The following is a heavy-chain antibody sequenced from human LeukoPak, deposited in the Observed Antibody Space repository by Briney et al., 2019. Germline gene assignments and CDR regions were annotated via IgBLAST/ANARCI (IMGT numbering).Heavy chain of an antibody. J-gene: IGHJ6*03. CDR2: INPNSGGT. CDR1: GYTFTGYY. D-gene: IGHD5-18*01. Sequence: ASVKVSCKASGYTFTGYYMHWVRQAPGQGLEWMGWINPNSGGTNYAQKFQGRVTMTRDTSISTAYMELSRLRSDDTAVYYCARVGYSYVGYYYMDVWGKGTTVTVSS. CDR3: ARVGYSYVGYYYMDV. V-gene: IGHV1-2*02.